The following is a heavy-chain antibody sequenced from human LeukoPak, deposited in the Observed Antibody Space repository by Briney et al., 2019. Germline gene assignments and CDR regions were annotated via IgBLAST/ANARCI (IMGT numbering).Heavy chain of an antibody. Sequence: GGSLSLSCAASGFTVSTNYMSWIRQAPGKGLERVSVIYSGGTTYYADSVKGRFTISRDNSKNTLYLQMNSLRAEDTAVYYCARGYSSGYHYFDLWGQGTLVTVSS. CDR3: ARGYSSGYHYFDL. CDR2: IYSGGTT. J-gene: IGHJ4*02. V-gene: IGHV3-66*01. CDR1: GFTVSTNY. D-gene: IGHD5-18*01.